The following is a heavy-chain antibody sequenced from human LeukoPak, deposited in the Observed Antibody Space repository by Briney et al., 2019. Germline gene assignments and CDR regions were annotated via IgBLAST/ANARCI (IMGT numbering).Heavy chain of an antibody. CDR2: IKQDGSEK. D-gene: IGHD2-2*01. CDR1: GFTFSSYW. CDR3: ARDKIVVPAANDY. Sequence: GGSLRLSCAASGFTFSSYWMSWVRQAPGKGLEWVANIKQDGSEKYYVDSVKGRFTISRDNAKDSLYLQMNSLRAEDTAVYYCARDKIVVPAANDYWGQGTLVTVSS. V-gene: IGHV3-7*01. J-gene: IGHJ4*02.